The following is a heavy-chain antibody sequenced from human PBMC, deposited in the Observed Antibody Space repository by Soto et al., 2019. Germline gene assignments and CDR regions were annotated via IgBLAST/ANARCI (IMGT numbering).Heavy chain of an antibody. D-gene: IGHD3-10*01. Sequence: SETLSLTCTVPGGSISSYYWSWIRQPPGKGLEWIGYIYYSGSTNYNPSLKSRVTISVDTSKNQFSLKLSSVTAADTAVYYCARAPRGNYGYPSYFDYWGQGTLVTVSS. V-gene: IGHV4-59*01. CDR2: IYYSGST. CDR3: ARAPRGNYGYPSYFDY. J-gene: IGHJ4*02. CDR1: GGSISSYY.